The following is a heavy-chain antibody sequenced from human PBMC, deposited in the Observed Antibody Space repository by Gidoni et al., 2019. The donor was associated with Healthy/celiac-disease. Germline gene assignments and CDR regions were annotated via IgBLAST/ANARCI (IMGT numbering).Heavy chain of an antibody. CDR3: ARAHYGSGTYYGMDV. J-gene: IGHJ6*02. V-gene: IGHV1-69*09. Sequence: QVQLVQSGAEVKQPGSSVKVSCKASGGTFSSYAISWVRQAPGQGLEWMVRVIPVLGITNYAQKFQGRVTITADKSTSTAYMELRSLRSEDTAVYYCARAHYGSGTYYGMDVWGQGTTVTVSS. D-gene: IGHD3-10*01. CDR1: GGTFSSYA. CDR2: VIPVLGIT.